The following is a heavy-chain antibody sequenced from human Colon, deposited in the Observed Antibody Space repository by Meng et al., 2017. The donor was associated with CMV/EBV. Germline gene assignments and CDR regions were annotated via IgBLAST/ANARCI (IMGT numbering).Heavy chain of an antibody. CDR2: FSTNMNT. D-gene: IGHD5-12*01. CDR1: GGSISTYY. Sequence: VQVAVSVARLGEPSEALALTGKVSGGSISTYYWGLVRQPAGEGLGWLGRFSTNMNTDYSPSLNSRATLWIDTSNNQFSLKLTSVTAADPAVYYCVGGGYSGTQTGGVQEYWGQGTLVTVSS. V-gene: IGHV4-4*07. J-gene: IGHJ4*02. CDR3: VGGGYSGTQTGGVQEY.